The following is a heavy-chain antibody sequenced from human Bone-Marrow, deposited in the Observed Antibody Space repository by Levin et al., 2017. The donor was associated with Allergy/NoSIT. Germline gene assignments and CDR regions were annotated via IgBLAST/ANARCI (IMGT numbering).Heavy chain of an antibody. CDR3: ARSQGRSGWSYYYYGMDV. V-gene: IGHV3-21*06. D-gene: IGHD6-19*01. Sequence: LSLTCRGSGFDFNTHDMNWVRQAPGQGLEWVSSISGNSHYVYYVDSVKGRFSISRDNAKNSMFLHMNSLRVEDTAVYYCARSQGRSGWSYYYYGMDVWGRGTTLTVSS. CDR1: GFDFNTHD. CDR2: ISGNSHYV. J-gene: IGHJ6*02.